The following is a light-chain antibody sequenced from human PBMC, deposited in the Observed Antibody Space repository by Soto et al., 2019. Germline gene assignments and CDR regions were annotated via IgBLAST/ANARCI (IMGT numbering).Light chain of an antibody. CDR3: SAYTTTSTLI. CDR1: SSDVGGYDY. V-gene: IGLV2-14*01. J-gene: IGLJ1*01. CDR2: EVN. Sequence: QSALTQPASVSGSPGQSVTISCTGTSSDVGGYDYVSWYQQHPGTAPKLMLYEVNNRPSGVSNRFSGSKSGNTASLIISGLQTADEADYYCSAYTTTSTLIFGTGTKLTVL.